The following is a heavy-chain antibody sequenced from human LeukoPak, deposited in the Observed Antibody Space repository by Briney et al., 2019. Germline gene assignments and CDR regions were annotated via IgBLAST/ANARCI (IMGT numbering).Heavy chain of an antibody. D-gene: IGHD6-25*01. CDR2: IDYGGST. J-gene: IGHJ4*02. V-gene: IGHV4-31*03. CDR1: GGSISSGAYY. CDR3: ARDLAAGAGYFDY. Sequence: SETLSLTCTVPGGSISSGAYYWSWIRQHPGKGLEWIGYIDYGGSTYYSPSLKSRIIISVDTSKTQFSLKLSSVTAADTAVYYCARDLAAGAGYFDYWGQGTLVTVSS.